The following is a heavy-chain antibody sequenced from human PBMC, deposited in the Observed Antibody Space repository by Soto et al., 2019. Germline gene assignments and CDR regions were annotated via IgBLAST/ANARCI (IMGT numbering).Heavy chain of an antibody. V-gene: IGHV1-2*02. CDR2: INPNSGGT. Sequence: QGLEWMGWINPNSGGTDYAQKFQGRVTMTRDTSITTAYMELSRLRSDDTAVYYCARGSAYSSGWSLFDYWGQGTLVSVSS. CDR3: ARGSAYSSGWSLFDY. D-gene: IGHD6-19*01. J-gene: IGHJ4*02.